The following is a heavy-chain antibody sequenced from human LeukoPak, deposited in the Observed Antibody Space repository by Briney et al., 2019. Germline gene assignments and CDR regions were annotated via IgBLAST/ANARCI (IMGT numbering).Heavy chain of an antibody. CDR3: ARDLAVAGTADDY. Sequence: GRSLRLSCAASGFTLSIYGMHWAGPAPGTGVEWVAVIWYDGSNKYYADSVKGRFTISRDNSKNTLYLQMNSLRAEDTAVYYCARDLAVAGTADDYWGQGTLVTVSS. J-gene: IGHJ4*02. CDR2: IWYDGSNK. D-gene: IGHD6-19*01. CDR1: GFTLSIYG. V-gene: IGHV3-33*01.